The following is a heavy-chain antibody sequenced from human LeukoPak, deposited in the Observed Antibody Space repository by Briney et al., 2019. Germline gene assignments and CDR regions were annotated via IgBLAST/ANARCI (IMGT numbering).Heavy chain of an antibody. CDR2: IYYSGST. J-gene: IGHJ4*02. Sequence: SETLSLTCTVSGGSISGYYWSWIRQPPGKGLEWIGYIYYSGSTKYNPSLESRVTISAGTSKNQFSLRLSSVTAADTAVYFCARHYGSGTYPLDYWGQGTLVTVSS. CDR3: ARHYGSGTYPLDY. CDR1: GGSISGYY. D-gene: IGHD3-10*01. V-gene: IGHV4-59*08.